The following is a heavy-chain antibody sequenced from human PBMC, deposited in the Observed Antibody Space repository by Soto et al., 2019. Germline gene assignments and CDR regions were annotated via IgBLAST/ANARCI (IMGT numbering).Heavy chain of an antibody. Sequence: SETLSLTCTVSGGSIGSSSYYWGWIRQPPGKGLEWIGSIYDRGSTYSNPSLKSRLTTSLDTSKNQFSLKLTSVTAADTAVYYCARHGYTSGRTYFDYWCQGTLVT. V-gene: IGHV4-39*01. CDR3: ARHGYTSGRTYFDY. CDR1: GGSIGSSSYY. J-gene: IGHJ4*02. D-gene: IGHD6-19*01. CDR2: IYDRGST.